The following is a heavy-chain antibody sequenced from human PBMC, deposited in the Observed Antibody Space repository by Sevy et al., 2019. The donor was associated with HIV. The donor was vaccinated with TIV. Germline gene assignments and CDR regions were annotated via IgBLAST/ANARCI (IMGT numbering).Heavy chain of an antibody. V-gene: IGHV3-30-3*01. D-gene: IGHD2-15*01. J-gene: IGHJ6*03. CDR3: ARGGPSVAMIDYYYYMDV. Sequence: GGSLRLSCAASGFTFSSYAMHWVRQAPGKGLEWVAVISYDGSNKYYADSVKGRFTISRDNSKNTLYLQMNSLRAEDTAVYYCARGGPSVAMIDYYYYMDVWGKGTTVTVSS. CDR2: ISYDGSNK. CDR1: GFTFSSYA.